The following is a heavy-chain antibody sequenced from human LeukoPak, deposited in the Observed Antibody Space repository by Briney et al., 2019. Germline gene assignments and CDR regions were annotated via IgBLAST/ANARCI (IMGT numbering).Heavy chain of an antibody. Sequence: GASVKVSCKASGFTFTSSAMQWVRQARGQRLEWIGWIVVGSGNTNYAQKFQERVTITRDMSTSTAYMELSSLRSEDTAVYYCAALYYDSSGSQGDYWGQGTLVTVSS. V-gene: IGHV1-58*02. D-gene: IGHD3-22*01. J-gene: IGHJ4*02. CDR2: IVVGSGNT. CDR1: GFTFTSSA. CDR3: AALYYDSSGSQGDY.